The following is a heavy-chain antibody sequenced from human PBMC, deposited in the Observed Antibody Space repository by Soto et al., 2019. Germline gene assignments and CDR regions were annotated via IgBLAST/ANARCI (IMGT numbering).Heavy chain of an antibody. CDR3: ASSVLVTSTMNYFDL. CDR1: GYSFSNYR. J-gene: IGHJ4*02. V-gene: IGHV5-51*01. D-gene: IGHD2-8*02. CDR2: IFGDDSDT. Sequence: GESLKISCKGSGYSFSNYRIGWVRQMPGKGLEWMGIIFGDDSDTKYSPALQGQVTISADKSISTAYLQWNSLKASDTAIYYCASSVLVTSTMNYFDLWGQGTLVTVSS.